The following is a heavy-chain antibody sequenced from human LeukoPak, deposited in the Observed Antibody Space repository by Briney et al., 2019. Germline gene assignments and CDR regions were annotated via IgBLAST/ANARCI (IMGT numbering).Heavy chain of an antibody. V-gene: IGHV4-4*07. Sequence: SETLSLTCTVSGGSISSYYWSWIRQPAGKGLEWIGRIYTSGSTNYNPSLKSRVTMSVDTSKNQFSLKLCSVTAADTAVYYCARVESGYSFRHYYYYMDVWGKGTTVTVSS. CDR1: GGSISSYY. CDR2: IYTSGST. J-gene: IGHJ6*03. D-gene: IGHD3-3*01. CDR3: ARVESGYSFRHYYYYMDV.